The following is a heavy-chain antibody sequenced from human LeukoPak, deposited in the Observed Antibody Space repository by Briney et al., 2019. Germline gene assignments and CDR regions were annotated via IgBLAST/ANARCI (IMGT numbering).Heavy chain of an antibody. CDR1: GFTFNTYE. Sequence: PGGSLRLSCAASGFTFNTYEMNWVRQAPGKGLEWVSYISSGGSSIYYADSVKGRFTISGDNAKNSLYLQTNSLRAEDTAVYYCARRQFYYYGMDVWGQGTTVTVSS. J-gene: IGHJ6*02. CDR3: ARRQFYYYGMDV. D-gene: IGHD5-24*01. V-gene: IGHV3-48*03. CDR2: ISSGGSSI.